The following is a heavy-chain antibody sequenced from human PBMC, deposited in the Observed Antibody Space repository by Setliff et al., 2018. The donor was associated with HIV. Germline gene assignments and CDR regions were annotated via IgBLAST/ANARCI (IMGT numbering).Heavy chain of an antibody. CDR1: GPSINIHY. V-gene: IGHV4-59*08. J-gene: IGHJ4*02. CDR3: VSDRNSITWYYY. Sequence: SETLSLTCTVSGPSINIHYWSWIRQSPGKGFEWIGYIYSTGSTNYNPSLKSRVTISEDTSRNQFSLRLNSVTAADTAVYYCVSDRNSITWYYYWGQGTLVTVSS. CDR2: IYSTGST. D-gene: IGHD6-13*01.